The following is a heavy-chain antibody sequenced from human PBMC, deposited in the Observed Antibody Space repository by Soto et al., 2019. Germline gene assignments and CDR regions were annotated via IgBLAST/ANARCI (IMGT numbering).Heavy chain of an antibody. CDR2: LNPSGDRP. D-gene: IGHD4-17*01. V-gene: IGHV1-46*01. CDR1: GYIFTGSS. CDR3: AKESYGGHSYDF. Sequence: ASVKVSCKASGYIFTGSSIHWVRQAPGQGLERMGMLNPSGDRPTYAQKFQGRITMTSDTSTSTVYMELSSLRSDDTAVYSCAKESYGGHSYDFWGQGTLVTVSS. J-gene: IGHJ4*02.